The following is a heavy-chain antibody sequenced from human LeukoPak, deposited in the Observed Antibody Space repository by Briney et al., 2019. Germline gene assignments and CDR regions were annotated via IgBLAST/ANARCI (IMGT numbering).Heavy chain of an antibody. CDR2: IYHSGST. CDR3: ASLSGTTLSDAFDI. D-gene: IGHD1-7*01. Sequence: PSGTLSLTCAVSGYSLRSGYYWRWMRQPPAKVPEGIGSIYHSGSTYYNPSLKSRVTISVDTSKNQFSLKLSSVTAADTAVYYCASLSGTTLSDAFDIWGQGTMVTVSS. V-gene: IGHV4-38-2*01. J-gene: IGHJ3*02. CDR1: GYSLRSGYY.